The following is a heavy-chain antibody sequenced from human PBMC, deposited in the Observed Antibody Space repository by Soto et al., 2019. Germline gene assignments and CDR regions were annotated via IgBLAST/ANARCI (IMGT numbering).Heavy chain of an antibody. CDR1: GFTFNTHW. V-gene: IGHV3-74*01. Sequence: VGSRRLSCTASGFTFNTHWMHWVRQAPGKGLVWVSRIYFDGITTNYADSVKGRLTVSRDNAKNTVYLHVNTLRDEDTAVYYCARGGAMGVDYWGQGTLVTVSS. D-gene: IGHD1-26*01. CDR2: IYFDGITT. CDR3: ARGGAMGVDY. J-gene: IGHJ4*02.